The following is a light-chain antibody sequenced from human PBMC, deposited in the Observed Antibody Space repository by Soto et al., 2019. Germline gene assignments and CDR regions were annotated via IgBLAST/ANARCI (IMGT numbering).Light chain of an antibody. J-gene: IGLJ1*01. CDR1: SSNIGAGFG. CDR2: GNN. Sequence: QSVLTQSPSVSGAPGQRVTISCTGSSSNIGAGFGVHWYQQLPGTAPKVLIYGNNNRPSGVPDRFSGSKSGTSASLAITGLQAEDEADYYCQSYDNSLSGFVFGSGTKLTVL. CDR3: QSYDNSLSGFV. V-gene: IGLV1-40*01.